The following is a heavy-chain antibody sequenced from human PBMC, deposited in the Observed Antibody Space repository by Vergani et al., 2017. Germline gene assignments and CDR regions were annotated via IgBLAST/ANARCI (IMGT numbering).Heavy chain of an antibody. J-gene: IGHJ4*02. V-gene: IGHV4-61*02. CDR3: ARGYYGRGDN. CDR1: GDSITSSTYY. CDR2: IYTTGST. Sequence: QVRLQESGPGLVKPSQTLSLICSVSGDSITSSTYYWSWTRQPAGKGLEYIGRIYTTGSTNYNPSLKSRVTISVDTSKNQFSLNLSSVTAADTAMYYCARGYYGRGDNWGQGTLVTVSS. D-gene: IGHD3-16*01.